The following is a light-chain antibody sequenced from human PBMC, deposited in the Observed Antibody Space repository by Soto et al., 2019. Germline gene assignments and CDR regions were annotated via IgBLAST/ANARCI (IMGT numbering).Light chain of an antibody. Sequence: EIVMTQSPATLSVSPGERATLSCRASQTVTIHLAWYQQKPCQAPRLLIYGASTRATGIPARFSGSGSGTEFTLTISSLQSEDFAVYYCQQYNNWPLTFGGGTKVEIK. CDR1: QTVTIH. V-gene: IGKV3-15*01. J-gene: IGKJ4*01. CDR3: QQYNNWPLT. CDR2: GAS.